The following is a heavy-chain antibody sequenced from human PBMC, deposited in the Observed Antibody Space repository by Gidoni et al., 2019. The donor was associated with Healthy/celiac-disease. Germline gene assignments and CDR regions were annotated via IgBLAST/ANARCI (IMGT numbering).Heavy chain of an antibody. Sequence: QLQLVESGGGVVQPGRSLRLSCTASGFTFSSYGMNWVRQAPGKGLEWVAVIWFDGSNKYYAYSVKGRFTISRDNSKNTLSLQMNSRRAEDAAVYYCARSIAVTAGYYYGMDVWGQGTTVTVSS. CDR1: GFTFSSYG. D-gene: IGHD2-21*02. CDR3: ARSIAVTAGYYYGMDV. J-gene: IGHJ6*02. CDR2: IWFDGSNK. V-gene: IGHV3-33*01.